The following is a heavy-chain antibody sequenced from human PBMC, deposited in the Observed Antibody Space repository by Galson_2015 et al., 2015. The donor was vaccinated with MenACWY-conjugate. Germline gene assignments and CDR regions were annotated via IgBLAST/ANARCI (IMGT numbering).Heavy chain of an antibody. Sequence: SLRLSCAASGFAFSSYALSWVRQAPGKGLAWVSTISGGGDRTDYADSVKGRFTISRDNSKNTLFLQMNSLRAEDTAVYFCTKVPASIKRIYFDYWGQGTLVTVSS. CDR1: GFAFSSYA. D-gene: IGHD2-2*02. CDR3: TKVPASIKRIYFDY. V-gene: IGHV3-23*01. CDR2: ISGGGDRT. J-gene: IGHJ4*02.